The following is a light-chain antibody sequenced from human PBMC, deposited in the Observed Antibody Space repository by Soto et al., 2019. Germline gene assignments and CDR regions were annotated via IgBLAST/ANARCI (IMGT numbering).Light chain of an antibody. CDR1: QGIRND. CDR3: QQYQTYAT. CDR2: DAS. V-gene: IGKV1-17*01. Sequence: IQMTQSPSSLSASVGGRVTITCRASQGIRNDLGWYQQKPGKAPKALIYDASRLGSGVPSRFSGSGSGTEFTLTISSLQPDDFATYYCQQYQTYATFGQGTRLEIK. J-gene: IGKJ5*01.